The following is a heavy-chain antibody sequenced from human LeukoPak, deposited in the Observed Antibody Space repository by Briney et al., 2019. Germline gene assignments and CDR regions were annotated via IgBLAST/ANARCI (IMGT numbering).Heavy chain of an antibody. CDR2: IIPIFGTA. D-gene: IGHD2-2*01. CDR3: ARDSCSSTSCQNWFDP. J-gene: IGHJ5*02. Sequence: GASVKVSCKASGGTFSSYAISWVRQAPGQGLEWMGGIIPIFGTANYAQKFQGRVTITADESTSTAYMELSSLRSEDTAVYYCARDSCSSTSCQNWFDPWGQGTPVTVSS. CDR1: GGTFSSYA. V-gene: IGHV1-69*13.